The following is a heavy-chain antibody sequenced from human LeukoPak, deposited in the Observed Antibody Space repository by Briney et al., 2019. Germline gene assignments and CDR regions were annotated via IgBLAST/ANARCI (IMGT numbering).Heavy chain of an antibody. J-gene: IGHJ3*02. CDR1: GGSISSYY. Sequence: PSETLSLTCTVSGGSISSYYWSWIRQPPGQGLEWIGYIYYSGSTNYNPSLKSRVTISVDTSKNQFSLKLSSVTAADTAVYYCARGDTTGVDAFDIWGQGTMVTVSS. D-gene: IGHD4-23*01. CDR3: ARGDTTGVDAFDI. CDR2: IYYSGST. V-gene: IGHV4-59*01.